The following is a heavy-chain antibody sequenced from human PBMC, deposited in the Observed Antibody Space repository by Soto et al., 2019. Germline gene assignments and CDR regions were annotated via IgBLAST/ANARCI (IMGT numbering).Heavy chain of an antibody. CDR3: ARAGGSWGFDY. Sequence: GGSLRLSCAASGFTFSSYCMHWVRQAPGKGLEWVAVIWYDGSNKYYADSVKGRFTISRDNSKNTLYLQMNSLRAEDTAVYYCARAGGSWGFDYWGQGTLVTVSS. CDR1: GFTFSSYC. D-gene: IGHD2-15*01. V-gene: IGHV3-33*01. CDR2: IWYDGSNK. J-gene: IGHJ4*02.